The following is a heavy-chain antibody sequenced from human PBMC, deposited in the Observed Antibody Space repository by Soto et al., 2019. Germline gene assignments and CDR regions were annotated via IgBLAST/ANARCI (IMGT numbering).Heavy chain of an antibody. Sequence: QVQLVQSGAEVKKPGASVKVSCKASGYTFTSYAMHWVRQAPGQRLERMGWINAGNGNTKYSQKFQGRVKITRDTSASTAYMELSSLRSEDTAVYYCARDMGFGLSDYWGQGTLVTVSS. J-gene: IGHJ4*02. CDR3: ARDMGFGLSDY. CDR1: GYTFTSYA. V-gene: IGHV1-3*01. CDR2: INAGNGNT. D-gene: IGHD3-10*01.